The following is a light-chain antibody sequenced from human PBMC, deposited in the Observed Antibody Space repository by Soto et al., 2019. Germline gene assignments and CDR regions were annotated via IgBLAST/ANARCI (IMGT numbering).Light chain of an antibody. Sequence: DIQMTQSPSSLSASVGGRVTIRCRASETIKVYLNWYQHKPGKASNLLIFGASNLRGGVPSRFTGSGSGTDFTLTIDRLQPEDFATYYCQQSYTTPWTFGLGTKVEIK. CDR1: ETIKVY. V-gene: IGKV1-39*01. CDR3: QQSYTTPWT. CDR2: GAS. J-gene: IGKJ1*01.